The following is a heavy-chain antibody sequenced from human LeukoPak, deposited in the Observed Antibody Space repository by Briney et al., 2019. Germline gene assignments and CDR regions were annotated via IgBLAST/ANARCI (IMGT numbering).Heavy chain of an antibody. Sequence: ASVKVSCKASGYTFTSYDINWVRQATGQGLEWMGWMNPNSGNTGYAQKFQGRVTMTRNTSISTAYMELSSLRSEDTAVYYCASLKNYYDSSGYLVTDALDIWGQGTMVTVSS. J-gene: IGHJ3*02. CDR1: GYTFTSYD. CDR2: MNPNSGNT. D-gene: IGHD3-22*01. CDR3: ASLKNYYDSSGYLVTDALDI. V-gene: IGHV1-8*01.